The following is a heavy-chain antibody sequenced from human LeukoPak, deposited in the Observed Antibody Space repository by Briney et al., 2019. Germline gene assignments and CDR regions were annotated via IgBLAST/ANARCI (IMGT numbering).Heavy chain of an antibody. CDR2: IYYSGST. CDR3: AREVPIVRGLRWDY. Sequence: SEALSLTCTVSGDSISSYYWNWVRQPPGKGLEWIGYIYYSGSTNCNPSLKSRVTISIDTSKNQFSLKLRSVTAADTAVYYCAREVPIVRGLRWDYWGQGTLVTVSS. V-gene: IGHV4-59*01. D-gene: IGHD3-10*01. J-gene: IGHJ4*02. CDR1: GDSISSYY.